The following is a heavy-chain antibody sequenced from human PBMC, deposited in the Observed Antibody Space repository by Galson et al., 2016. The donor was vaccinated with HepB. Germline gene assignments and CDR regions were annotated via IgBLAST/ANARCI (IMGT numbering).Heavy chain of an antibody. CDR3: AREYRSSSGFDY. CDR1: GGSVSSSSYY. D-gene: IGHD6-6*01. J-gene: IGHJ4*02. Sequence: ETLSLTCTVSGGSVSSSSYYWGWIRQSPGKGLEWIGSIYYSGKNFYNPSLKSPVTISVDTSKNQFSLKLSSVTAADTAVYYCAREYRSSSGFDYWGQGTLVTVSS. CDR2: IYYSGKN. V-gene: IGHV4-39*02.